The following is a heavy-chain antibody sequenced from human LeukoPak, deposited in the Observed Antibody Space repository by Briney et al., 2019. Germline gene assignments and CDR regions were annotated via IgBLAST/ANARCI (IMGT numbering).Heavy chain of an antibody. Sequence: SETLSLTCTVSGGSISSYYWSWIRQPPGKGLEWIGEINHSGSTNYNPSLKSRVTISVDTSKNQFSLKLSSVTAADTAVYYCARERKRPRGLDYWGQGTLVTVSS. CDR1: GGSISSYY. V-gene: IGHV4-34*01. CDR3: ARERKRPRGLDY. J-gene: IGHJ4*02. D-gene: IGHD3/OR15-3a*01. CDR2: INHSGST.